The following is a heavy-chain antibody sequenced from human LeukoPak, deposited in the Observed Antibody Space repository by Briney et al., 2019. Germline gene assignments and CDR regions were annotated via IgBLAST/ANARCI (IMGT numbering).Heavy chain of an antibody. CDR3: ANLYGSGNYYVY. J-gene: IGHJ4*02. D-gene: IGHD3-10*01. CDR1: GYTFTGCY. V-gene: IGHV1-2*02. Sequence: GASVKVSCKASGYTFTGCYMHWVRQAPGQGLEWMGWINPKSGGTNYAQKFQGRVTMTRDTSISTAYMELSRLRSDDTAVYYCANLYGSGNYYVYWGQGTPVTVSS. CDR2: INPKSGGT.